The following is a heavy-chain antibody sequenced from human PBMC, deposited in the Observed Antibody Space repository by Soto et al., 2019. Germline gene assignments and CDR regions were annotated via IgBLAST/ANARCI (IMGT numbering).Heavy chain of an antibody. CDR3: AHRNVVGSGWYYFDY. V-gene: IGHV2-5*02. J-gene: IGHJ4*02. D-gene: IGHD6-19*01. Sequence: QITLKESGPTLVKPTQTLTLTCTFSGFSLSTSGVGMGWIRQPPGKALEWLALIYWDDDKRYSPSLKSRLTITKDTSKNQVVLTMTNMDPVDTATYYCAHRNVVGSGWYYFDYWGQGTLVTVSS. CDR2: IYWDDDK. CDR1: GFSLSTSGVG.